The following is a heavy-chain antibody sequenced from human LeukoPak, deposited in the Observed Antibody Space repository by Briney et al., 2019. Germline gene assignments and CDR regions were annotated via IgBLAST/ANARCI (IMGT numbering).Heavy chain of an antibody. CDR3: AGAISKGAGINS. Sequence: GRSLRLSCAASGFTLSSYGMHWVRQAPGKGLEWVAVIWHDGSRTHYADSLKGRFTISRDNSKDTAFLQMNSLTVEDTATYYCAGAISKGAGINSWGQGTLVTVSS. J-gene: IGHJ4*02. CDR2: IWHDGSRT. V-gene: IGHV3-33*03. CDR1: GFTLSSYG. D-gene: IGHD1-26*01.